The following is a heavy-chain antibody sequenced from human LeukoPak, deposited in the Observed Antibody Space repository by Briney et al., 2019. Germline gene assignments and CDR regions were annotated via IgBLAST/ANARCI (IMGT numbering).Heavy chain of an antibody. D-gene: IGHD2-21*02. V-gene: IGHV3-48*03. J-gene: IGHJ6*02. Sequence: GGSLRLSCAASGFTFSSYEMNWVRQAPGKGLEWVSYISSSGSTIYYADSVKGRFTISRDNAKNSLYLQMNSLRAEDTAVYYCARDSENIVVVTAILYYYYGMDVWGQGTRSPSP. CDR3: ARDSENIVVVTAILYYYYGMDV. CDR1: GFTFSSYE. CDR2: ISSSGSTI.